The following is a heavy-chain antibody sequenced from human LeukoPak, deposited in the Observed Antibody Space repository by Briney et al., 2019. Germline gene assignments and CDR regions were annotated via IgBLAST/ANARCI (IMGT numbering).Heavy chain of an antibody. J-gene: IGHJ3*02. CDR2: IWYDASNK. V-gene: IGHV3-33*01. D-gene: IGHD5-24*01. Sequence: GRSLRLSCAASGFTFSTYGMHWVRQAPGKGLEWVAVIWYDASNKYYAESVKFRFTISKHNSKNTLFLEMNSLRAEDPAVYYCARDRLRDGYRFDVFDIWGQGTMVTVSS. CDR1: GFTFSTYG. CDR3: ARDRLRDGYRFDVFDI.